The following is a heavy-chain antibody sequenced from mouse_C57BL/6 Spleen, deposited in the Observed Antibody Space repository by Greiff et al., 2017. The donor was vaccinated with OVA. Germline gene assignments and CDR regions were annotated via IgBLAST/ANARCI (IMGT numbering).Heavy chain of an antibody. CDR2: IRSKSSNYAT. D-gene: IGHD2-4*01. CDR1: GFTFNTYA. CDR3: VRGRSYDYHDWGFAY. V-gene: IGHV10-3*01. J-gene: IGHJ3*01. Sequence: EVQGVESGGGLVQPKGSLKLSCAASGFTFNTYAMHWVRQAPGKGLEWVARIRSKSSNYATYYADSVKDRFTISRDDSQSMLYLQMNNLKTEDTAMYYCVRGRSYDYHDWGFAYWGQGTLVTVSA.